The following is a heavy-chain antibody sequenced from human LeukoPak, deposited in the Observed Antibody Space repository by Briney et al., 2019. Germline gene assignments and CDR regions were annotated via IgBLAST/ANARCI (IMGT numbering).Heavy chain of an antibody. Sequence: SVKVSCKASGGTFSSYATSWVRQAPGQGLEWMGRTIPIFGTANYAQKFQGRVTITTDESTSTAYMELSSLRSEDTAVYYCARSKNYYYGSGSESLDYWGQGTLVTVSS. CDR3: ARSKNYYYGSGSESLDY. V-gene: IGHV1-69*05. CDR1: GGTFSSYA. D-gene: IGHD3-10*01. J-gene: IGHJ4*02. CDR2: TIPIFGTA.